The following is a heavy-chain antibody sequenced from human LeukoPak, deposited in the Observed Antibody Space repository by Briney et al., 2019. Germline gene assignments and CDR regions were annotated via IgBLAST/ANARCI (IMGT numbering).Heavy chain of an antibody. CDR1: GGSISSSNW. CDR2: IYHSVST. Sequence: SETLSPTCAVSGGSISSSNWWSWVRQPPGKGLEWIGEIYHSVSTNYNPSLKSRVTISVDKSKNQFSLKLSSVTAADTAVYYCARGNKARSGYYYDYYYGMDIWGQGTTVTVSS. V-gene: IGHV4-4*02. D-gene: IGHD3-3*01. CDR3: ARGNKARSGYYYDYYYGMDI. J-gene: IGHJ6*02.